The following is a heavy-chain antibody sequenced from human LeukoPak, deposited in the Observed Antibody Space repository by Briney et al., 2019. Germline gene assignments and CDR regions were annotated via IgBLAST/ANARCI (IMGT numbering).Heavy chain of an antibody. CDR1: GFTLSSYA. D-gene: IGHD2-15*01. CDR2: ISDTGNT. V-gene: IGHV3-23*01. CDR3: AKAPATTCRGAFCYPFDY. Sequence: GGSLRLSCAASGFTLSSYAMSWVRQAPGKGLEWVSAISDTGNTYHADSVKGRFTISRDSSKNTLFLQMNRLRPEDAAVYYCAKAPATTCRGAFCYPFDYWGLGTLVTVSS. J-gene: IGHJ4*02.